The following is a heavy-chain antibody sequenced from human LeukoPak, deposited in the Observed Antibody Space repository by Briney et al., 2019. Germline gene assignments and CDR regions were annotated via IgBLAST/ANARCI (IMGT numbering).Heavy chain of an antibody. D-gene: IGHD6-13*01. CDR3: ARDQSVRLLQTSSTYFKHVFAI. J-gene: IGHJ3*02. Sequence: GASVPDSRKTSGYTFTNYGISWVRQAPGLGLEWMGWISAYNGNTNYAQKVQGRVTMTTHTLTSTAYMELRCLRFADTAVYYCARDQSVRLLQTSSTYFKHVFAIWGQ. CDR1: GYTFTNYG. V-gene: IGHV1-18*01. CDR2: ISAYNGNT.